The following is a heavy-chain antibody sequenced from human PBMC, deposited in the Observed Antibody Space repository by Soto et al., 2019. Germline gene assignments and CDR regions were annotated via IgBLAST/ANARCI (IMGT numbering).Heavy chain of an antibody. CDR1: GFIFNNYA. D-gene: IGHD3-16*01. CDR3: ASQMMTIGSFDY. Sequence: QVQLVESGGGVVQPGGSLRLSCAASGFIFNNYAMHWVRQAPGKGLEWVAVIWYDGSNKYYADSVKGRFTISRDNSKKTLYLQMNSLRAEDTAVYYCASQMMTIGSFDYWGQGTLVTVSS. V-gene: IGHV3-30*04. J-gene: IGHJ4*02. CDR2: IWYDGSNK.